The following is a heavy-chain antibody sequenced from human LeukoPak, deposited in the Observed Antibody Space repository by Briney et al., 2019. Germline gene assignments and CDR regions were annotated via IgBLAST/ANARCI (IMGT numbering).Heavy chain of an antibody. Sequence: PGGSLRLSCAASGFTFSSYDMNWVRQVPGRGLEWLALISYDGSIKYYADSVKGRFTISRDNSKNPFYLQLNTLRAEDTAVYYCARDSLRAALHYMDVWGKGATVTVSS. J-gene: IGHJ6*03. CDR1: GFTFSSYD. V-gene: IGHV3-30*04. CDR3: ARDSLRAALHYMDV. CDR2: ISYDGSIK. D-gene: IGHD4-11*01.